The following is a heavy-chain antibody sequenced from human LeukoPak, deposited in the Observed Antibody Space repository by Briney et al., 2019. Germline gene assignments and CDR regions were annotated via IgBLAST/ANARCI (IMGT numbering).Heavy chain of an antibody. J-gene: IGHJ6*03. CDR2: INHSGST. D-gene: IGHD2-2*01. V-gene: IGHV4-34*01. CDR1: GASFSGYY. CDR3: ARGPGYCSSTSCYGLYMDV. Sequence: SETLSLTCAVYGASFSGYYWTWIRQPPGKGLEWIGEINHSGSTNYNPSLKSRVTISVDTSKNQFSLKLSSVTAADTAVYYCARGPGYCSSTSCYGLYMDVWGKGTTVTISS.